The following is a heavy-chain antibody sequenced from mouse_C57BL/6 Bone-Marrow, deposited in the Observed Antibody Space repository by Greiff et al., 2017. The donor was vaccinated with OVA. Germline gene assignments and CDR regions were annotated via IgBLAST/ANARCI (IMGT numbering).Heavy chain of an antibody. J-gene: IGHJ1*03. D-gene: IGHD2-10*01. V-gene: IGHV5-4*03. Sequence: EVKLMESGGGLVKPGGSLKLSCAASGFTFSSYAMSWVRQTPEKRLEWVATISDGGSYTYYPDNVKGRFTISRDNAKNNLYLQMSHLKSEDTAMYYCARSYYGNYLRYWYFDVWGTGTTVTVSS. CDR1: GFTFSSYA. CDR3: ARSYYGNYLRYWYFDV. CDR2: ISDGGSYT.